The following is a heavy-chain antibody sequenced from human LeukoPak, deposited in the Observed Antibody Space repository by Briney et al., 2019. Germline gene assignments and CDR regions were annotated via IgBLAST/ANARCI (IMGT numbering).Heavy chain of an antibody. CDR2: FDPEDGET. J-gene: IGHJ4*02. Sequence: EASVKVSCKVSGYTLTELSMHWVRQAPGKGLEWMGGFDPEDGETIYAQKFQGRVTMTEDTSTDTAYMELSSLRSEDTAVYYCATARLYYYDMDYWGQGTLVTVSS. CDR1: GYTLTELS. D-gene: IGHD3-22*01. CDR3: ATARLYYYDMDY. V-gene: IGHV1-24*01.